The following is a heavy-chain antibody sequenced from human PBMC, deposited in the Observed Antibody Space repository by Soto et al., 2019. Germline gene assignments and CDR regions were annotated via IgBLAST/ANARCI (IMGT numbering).Heavy chain of an antibody. V-gene: IGHV4-39*01. D-gene: IGHD3-16*01. J-gene: IGHJ4*02. CDR1: CGSTDRRRHY. CDR3: ARQPRGPGYGERGLYFDH. Sequence: SETLSLTCTVSCGSTDRRRHYWGWIRQPPGRGPEWIGSVYYSGSTHDNPSLQSRVTISVDTSRNQFSLNLISVTAADTAVYFCARQPRGPGYGERGLYFDHWGQGTLVTVSS. CDR2: VYYSGST.